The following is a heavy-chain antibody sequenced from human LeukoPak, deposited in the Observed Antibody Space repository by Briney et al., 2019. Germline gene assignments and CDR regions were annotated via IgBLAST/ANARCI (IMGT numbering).Heavy chain of an antibody. Sequence: GGSLRLSCAASGFTFSNYAMTWVREAPGKGLEWVSHISGSGGSIYYADSAKGRFTISRHNSKHTLFLQMNTLGDEDTAVYYCAKESDVWSGPVDYCGQGTQVTVSS. CDR2: ISGSGGSI. CDR1: GFTFSNYA. J-gene: IGHJ4*02. V-gene: IGHV3-23*01. D-gene: IGHD3-3*01. CDR3: AKESDVWSGPVDY.